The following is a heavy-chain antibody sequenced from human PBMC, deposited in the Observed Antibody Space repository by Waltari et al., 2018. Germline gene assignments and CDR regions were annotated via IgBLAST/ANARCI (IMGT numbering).Heavy chain of an antibody. CDR2: IYTSGST. J-gene: IGHJ4*02. V-gene: IGHV4-4*07. D-gene: IGHD6-19*01. Sequence: QVQLQESGPGLVKPSETLSLTCTVSGGSISSYYWSWIRQPAGKGLEWIGRIYTSGSTNYSPALKSRVTMSVDTSKNQFSLKLSSVTAADTAVYYCARGGTGYSSGWYSYWGQGTLVTVSS. CDR3: ARGGTGYSSGWYSY. CDR1: GGSISSYY.